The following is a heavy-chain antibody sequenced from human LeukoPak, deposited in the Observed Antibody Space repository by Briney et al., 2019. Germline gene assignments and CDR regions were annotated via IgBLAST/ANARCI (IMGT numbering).Heavy chain of an antibody. V-gene: IGHV3-74*01. J-gene: IGHJ6*02. Sequence: GRCLRPSCAASGFTLSSYWTDWVRQAPGGGMVWVSCIDPDGSTTNYADSVKGRFTTSRDNAKNTLYLQMNSLRAEDTALYYCTRVQAGRAGLMDVWGRGTTVTVSS. CDR1: GFTLSSYW. CDR2: IDPDGSTT. D-gene: IGHD6-13*01. CDR3: TRVQAGRAGLMDV.